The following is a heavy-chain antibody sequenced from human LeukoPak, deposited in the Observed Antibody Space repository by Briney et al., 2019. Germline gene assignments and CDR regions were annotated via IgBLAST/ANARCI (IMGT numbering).Heavy chain of an antibody. CDR3: AKDRTLFTWIQLRLPDY. D-gene: IGHD5-18*01. CDR2: ISYDGSNK. J-gene: IGHJ4*02. Sequence: GGSLRLSCAASGFTFSSYAMHWVRQAPGKGLEWVAVISYDGSNKYYADSVKGRFTISRDNSKNTLYLQMNSLRAEDTAVYYCAKDRTLFTWIQLRLPDYWGQGTLVTVSS. V-gene: IGHV3-30-3*01. CDR1: GFTFSSYA.